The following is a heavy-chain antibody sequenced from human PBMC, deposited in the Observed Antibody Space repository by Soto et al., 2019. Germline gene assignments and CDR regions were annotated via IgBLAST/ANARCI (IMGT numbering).Heavy chain of an antibody. CDR1: GGSINSSSYF. J-gene: IGHJ5*02. Sequence: SETLSLTCSVSGGSINSSSYFWGWVRQPPGKGLEWIGSIYYSGSTYYNPSLRSRVTISVDTSKNQFSLKLSSVTAADTAVFYCARYYSSGSRNWFDPWGPGILVTVSS. CDR3: ARYYSSGSRNWFDP. D-gene: IGHD6-19*01. V-gene: IGHV4-39*01. CDR2: IYYSGST.